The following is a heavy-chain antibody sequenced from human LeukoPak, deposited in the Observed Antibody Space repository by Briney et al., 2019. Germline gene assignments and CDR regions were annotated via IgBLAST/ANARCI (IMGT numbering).Heavy chain of an antibody. CDR2: IYHSGST. J-gene: IGHJ4*02. Sequence: PSETLSLTCTVSGYSISSGYYWGWIRQPPGKGLEWIGSIYHSGSTYYNPSLKSRVTISVDTSKNQFSLKLSSVTAADTAVYCCARMGTGIAAAGTTGNYYFDYWGQGTLVTVSS. CDR1: GYSISSGYY. CDR3: ARMGTGIAAAGTTGNYYFDY. V-gene: IGHV4-38-2*02. D-gene: IGHD6-13*01.